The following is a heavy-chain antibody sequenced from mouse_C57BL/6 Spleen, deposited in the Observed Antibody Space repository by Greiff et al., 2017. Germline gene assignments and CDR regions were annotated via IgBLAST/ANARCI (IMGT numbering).Heavy chain of an antibody. CDR1: GFSLTSYG. CDR2: IWSDGST. D-gene: IGHD1-1*01. Sequence: QVQLQQSGPGLVAPSQSLSITCTVSGFSLTSYGVHWVRQPPGKGLEWLVVIWSDGSTTYNSALNSRLSISKDNSKSQVFLKMNSLQTDDTAMYYCARQAGSSHYYAMDYWGQGTSVTVSS. J-gene: IGHJ4*01. CDR3: ARQAGSSHYYAMDY. V-gene: IGHV2-6-1*01.